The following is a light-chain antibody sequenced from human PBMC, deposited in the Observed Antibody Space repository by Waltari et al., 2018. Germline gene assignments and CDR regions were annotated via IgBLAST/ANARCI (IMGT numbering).Light chain of an antibody. V-gene: IGLV3-1*01. J-gene: IGLJ2*01. CDR1: KLGDKY. Sequence: SYELTQPPSVSVSPGQTASIPCSGDKLGDKYACWYQQKPGKSPVLVIYQDSKRPSGIPERFSGSNSGNTATLTISGTQAMDEADYYCQAWDSSTHVVFGGGTKLTVL. CDR3: QAWDSSTHVV. CDR2: QDS.